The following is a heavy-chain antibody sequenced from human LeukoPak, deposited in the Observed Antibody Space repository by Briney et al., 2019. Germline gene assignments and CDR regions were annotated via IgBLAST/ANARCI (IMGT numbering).Heavy chain of an antibody. Sequence: PSETLSLTCTVSGGSISSHYWSWIRQPPGKGLEWIGYIYYSGSTNYNPSLKSRVTISVDTSKNQFSLKLSSVTAADTAVYYCASSSNSGGAFDIWGQRTMVTGSS. CDR2: IYYSGST. V-gene: IGHV4-59*11. CDR3: ASSSNSGGAFDI. CDR1: GGSISSHY. J-gene: IGHJ3*02. D-gene: IGHD6-25*01.